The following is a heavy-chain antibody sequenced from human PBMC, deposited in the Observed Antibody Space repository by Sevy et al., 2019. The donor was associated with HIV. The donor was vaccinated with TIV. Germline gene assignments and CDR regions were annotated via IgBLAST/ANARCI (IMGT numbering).Heavy chain of an antibody. J-gene: IGHJ3*02. V-gene: IGHV3-23*01. CDR2: ISGSGGSP. D-gene: IGHD3-10*01. CDR1: GFTISRYA. Sequence: GGSLRLSCAASGFTISRYAMSWVRQAPGKGLEWVSAISGSGGSPYYADSVKGRFTISRDNSKNTLYLQMNSLRAEDTAVYYCAKAGSYYGSGSYDIWGQGTMVTVSS. CDR3: AKAGSYYGSGSYDI.